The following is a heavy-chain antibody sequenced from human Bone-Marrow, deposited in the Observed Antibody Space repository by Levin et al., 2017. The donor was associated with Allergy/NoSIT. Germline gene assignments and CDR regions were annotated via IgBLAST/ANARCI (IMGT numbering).Heavy chain of an antibody. D-gene: IGHD3-10*01. CDR1: GFTFSNYW. Sequence: GGSLRLSRAASGFTFSNYWMSWVRQAPGKGLEWVANIKPDGSEIYYVDSVKGRFTISRDNAKNSLYLQMNSLRTEDTAVYYCARGGNYYLDWGQGTLVTVSS. CDR3: ARGGNYYLD. V-gene: IGHV3-7*04. J-gene: IGHJ4*02. CDR2: IKPDGSEI.